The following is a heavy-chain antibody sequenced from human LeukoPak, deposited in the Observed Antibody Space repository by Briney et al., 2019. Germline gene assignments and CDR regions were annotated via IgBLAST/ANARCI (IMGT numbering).Heavy chain of an antibody. CDR3: TRGVSGYYYLFDY. CDR2: ISYDGSNK. D-gene: IGHD3-22*01. CDR1: GFTFSSYA. Sequence: GGSLRLSCAASGFTFSSYAMHWVRQAPGKGLEWVAVISYDGSNKYYADSVKGRFTISRDNSKNTLYLQMNSLRAEDTAVYYCTRGVSGYYYLFDYWGQGTLVTVSS. V-gene: IGHV3-30-3*01. J-gene: IGHJ4*02.